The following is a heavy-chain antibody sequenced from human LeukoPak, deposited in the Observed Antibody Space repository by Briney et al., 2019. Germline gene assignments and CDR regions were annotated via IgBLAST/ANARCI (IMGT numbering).Heavy chain of an antibody. CDR1: GGSISTYY. Sequence: SETLSLTCTGSGGSISTYYWSWIRQPPGKGLEWIGYIYYSGKTNYNPSLKSRVTISVDTSKNHFSLKLSSVTAADTAVYYCARVRRVLITTNDAFDVWGQGTMVTVSS. J-gene: IGHJ3*01. V-gene: IGHV4-59*01. D-gene: IGHD3-22*01. CDR2: IYYSGKT. CDR3: ARVRRVLITTNDAFDV.